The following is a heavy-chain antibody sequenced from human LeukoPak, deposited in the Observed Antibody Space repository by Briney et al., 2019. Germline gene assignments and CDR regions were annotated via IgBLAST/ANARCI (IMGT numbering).Heavy chain of an antibody. Sequence: PGRSLRLSCAASGFTFSSYDTHWVRQAPGKGLEWVAVISYDGSNKYYADSVKGRFTISRDNSKNTLYLQMNSLRAEDTAVYYCAKQQWLGYFDYWGQGTLVTVSS. CDR2: ISYDGSNK. V-gene: IGHV3-30*18. D-gene: IGHD6-19*01. CDR3: AKQQWLGYFDY. CDR1: GFTFSSYD. J-gene: IGHJ4*02.